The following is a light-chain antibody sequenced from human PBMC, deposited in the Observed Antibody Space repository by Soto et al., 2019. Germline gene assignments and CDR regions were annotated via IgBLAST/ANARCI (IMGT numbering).Light chain of an antibody. Sequence: QSVLTQPPSASGTPGQRVTISCSGSSSNIGSNTVNWYQQLPGTAPKLLIYSNNQRPSGVPDRFSGSKSGTSASLAISGLXXXXXXXXXCAAWDDSLNGLFGGGTKLTV. CDR2: SNN. V-gene: IGLV1-44*01. J-gene: IGLJ3*02. CDR3: AAWDDSLNGL. CDR1: SSNIGSNT.